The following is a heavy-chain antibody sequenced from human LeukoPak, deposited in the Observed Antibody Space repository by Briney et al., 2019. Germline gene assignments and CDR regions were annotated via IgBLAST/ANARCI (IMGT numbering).Heavy chain of an antibody. CDR2: INHSGST. CDR3: ARSLSNYDFWSGHAYCFDY. J-gene: IGHJ4*02. CDR1: GGSFSGYY. Sequence: PSETLSLTCAVYGGSFSGYYWSWIRQPPGKGLEWIGEINHSGSTNYNPSLKSRVTISVDTSKNQFSLKLSSVTAADTAVYYCARSLSNYDFWSGHAYCFDYGGQGTLVTVSS. D-gene: IGHD3-3*01. V-gene: IGHV4-34*01.